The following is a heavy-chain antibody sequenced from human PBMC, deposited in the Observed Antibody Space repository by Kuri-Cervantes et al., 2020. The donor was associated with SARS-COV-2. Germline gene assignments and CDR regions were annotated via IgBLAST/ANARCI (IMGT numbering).Heavy chain of an antibody. CDR2: ISSSSYI. CDR1: GFTFSSYS. CDR3: ARDFSLVGALDAFDI. J-gene: IGHJ3*02. D-gene: IGHD1-26*01. V-gene: IGHV3-21*01. Sequence: GESLKISCAASGFTFSSYSMNWVRQAPGKGLEWVSSISSSSYIYYADSVKGRFTISRDNAKNSLYLQMNSLRAEDTAVYYCARDFSLVGALDAFDIWGQGTMVTVSS.